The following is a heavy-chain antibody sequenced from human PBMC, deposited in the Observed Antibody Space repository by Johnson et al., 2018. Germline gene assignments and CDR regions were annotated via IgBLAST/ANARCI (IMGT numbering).Heavy chain of an antibody. CDR1: GGSISSYY. Sequence: QVQLQESGPGLVKXSETLSLTCTVSGGSISSYYWSWIRQPPGKGLEWIGYIYYSGSTNYNPSLKSRVTISVDTSKNQFSLKLSSVTAADTAVYYCAREGGYSYGYDVWGKGTTVTVSS. J-gene: IGHJ6*04. CDR2: IYYSGST. V-gene: IGHV4-59*01. D-gene: IGHD5-18*01. CDR3: AREGGYSYGYDV.